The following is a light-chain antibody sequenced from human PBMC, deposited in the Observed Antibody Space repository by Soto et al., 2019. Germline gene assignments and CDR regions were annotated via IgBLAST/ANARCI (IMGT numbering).Light chain of an antibody. J-gene: IGKJ3*01. Sequence: EIVLTQSPGTLSWSPGERATLSCWASQSVTSNYLAWYQQKPGQPPRLLIYGASSRANGIPDRFSGSGSGTDFTLTINRLEPEDFAVYYCQQYATSARLTFGPGPKVDF. CDR3: QQYATSARLT. V-gene: IGKV3-20*01. CDR1: QSVTSNY. CDR2: GAS.